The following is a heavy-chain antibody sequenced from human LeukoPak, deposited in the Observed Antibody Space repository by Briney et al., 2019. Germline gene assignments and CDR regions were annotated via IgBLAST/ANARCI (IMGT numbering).Heavy chain of an antibody. J-gene: IGHJ4*02. CDR2: ISGSGGST. Sequence: GGSLRLSCAASGFTFSSYAMSWVRQAPGKGLEWVSAISGSGGSTYYADSVKGRFTITRDNSKNTLYLQMNSLRAEDTAVYYCAKDEVYDFWNLDYWGQGTLVTVSS. V-gene: IGHV3-23*01. D-gene: IGHD3-3*01. CDR3: AKDEVYDFWNLDY. CDR1: GFTFSSYA.